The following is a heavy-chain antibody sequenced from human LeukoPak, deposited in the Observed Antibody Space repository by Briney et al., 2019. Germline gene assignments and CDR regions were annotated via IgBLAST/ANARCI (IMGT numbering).Heavy chain of an antibody. D-gene: IGHD3-10*01. J-gene: IGHJ5*01. CDR2: IWYDGSNK. V-gene: IGHV3-30*02. Sequence: PGGSLRLSCAASGFTFSRYGMHWVRQAPGKGLEWVAFIWYDGSNKYYADSVKGRSTISRDNSKNTLYVQMNSLRAEDTAVYYCAKHDPITLVRGVTNWFDSWGQGTLVTVSS. CDR3: AKHDPITLVRGVTNWFDS. CDR1: GFTFSRYG.